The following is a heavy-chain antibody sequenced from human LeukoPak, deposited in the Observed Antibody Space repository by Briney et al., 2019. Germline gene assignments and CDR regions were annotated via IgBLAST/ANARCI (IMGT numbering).Heavy chain of an antibody. D-gene: IGHD3-10*01. CDR3: ARVTSGRGFYGLHWLDP. V-gene: IGHV4-61*02. J-gene: IGHJ5*02. Sequence: PSETLSLTCTVSGASLSSDTSYWTWIRQPAGKGLDWIGRIHTSGTTYLNPSLKGRVSMSVDTSQNQVSLRLSTVTAADTAVYYCARVTSGRGFYGLHWLDPWGQGTLVTVSS. CDR2: IHTSGTT. CDR1: GASLSSDTSY.